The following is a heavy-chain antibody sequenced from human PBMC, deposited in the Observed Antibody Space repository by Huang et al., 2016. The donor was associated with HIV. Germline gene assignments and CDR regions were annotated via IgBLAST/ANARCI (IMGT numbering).Heavy chain of an antibody. CDR1: GGTFKTYA. D-gene: IGHD3-22*01. CDR2: IGTLCDQT. CDR3: AGPHYYDDGGHHWYFDV. J-gene: IGHJ2*01. V-gene: IGHV1-69*13. Sequence: QVQLVQSGAEVKKPGSSVKVSCKASGGTFKTYAISWLRQAPGQGLEWMGGIGTLCDQTHYAQDFQDRVTFTADESTSTMYMEIRRLRFDDTAVYYCAGPHYYDDGGHHWYFDVWGRGTLVTVSS.